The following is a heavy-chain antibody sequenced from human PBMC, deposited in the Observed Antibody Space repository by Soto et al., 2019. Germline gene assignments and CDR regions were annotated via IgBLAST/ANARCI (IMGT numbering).Heavy chain of an antibody. D-gene: IGHD6-13*01. J-gene: IGHJ4*02. V-gene: IGHV3-30*18. CDR1: GFTFSSYG. CDR2: ISYDGSNK. Sequence: GGSLRLSCAASGFTFSSYGMHWVRQAPGKGLEWVAVISYDGSNKYYADSVKGRFTISRDNSKNTLYLQMNSLRAEDTAVYYCAKSTPRFGSSWSFDYWGQGTLVTVSS. CDR3: AKSTPRFGSSWSFDY.